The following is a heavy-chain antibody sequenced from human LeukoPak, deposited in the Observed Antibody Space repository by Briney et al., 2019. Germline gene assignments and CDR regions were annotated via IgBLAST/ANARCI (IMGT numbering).Heavy chain of an antibody. CDR3: ARGTTFVAAAGRKGTFIFDY. CDR2: INHSGST. D-gene: IGHD6-13*01. V-gene: IGHV4-34*01. J-gene: IGHJ4*02. Sequence: PSETLSLTCAVYGGSFSGYYWSWIRQPPGKGLEWIGEINHSGSTNYNPSLKSRVTISVDTSKNQFSLKLSSVTAADTAVYYCARGTTFVAAAGRKGTFIFDYWGQGTLVTVSS. CDR1: GGSFSGYY.